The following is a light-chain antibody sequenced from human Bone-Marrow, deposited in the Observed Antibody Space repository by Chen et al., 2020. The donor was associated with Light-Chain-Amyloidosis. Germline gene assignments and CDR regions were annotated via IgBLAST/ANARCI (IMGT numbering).Light chain of an antibody. CDR2: LGS. Sequence: DIVMTQYPLSLPFTRGEPASIPCRSRQSLLHSNGYNYLDWYLQKPGQSPQLLIYLGSNRASGGPDRFSGSGSGTDVTLKISRVEAEDVGVYYCMQALQTLGWTFGQGTKVEIK. CDR1: QSLLHSNGYNY. V-gene: IGKV2-28*01. CDR3: MQALQTLGWT. J-gene: IGKJ1*01.